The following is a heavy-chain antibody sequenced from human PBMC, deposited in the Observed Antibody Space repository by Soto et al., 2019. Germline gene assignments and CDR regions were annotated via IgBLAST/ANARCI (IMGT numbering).Heavy chain of an antibody. J-gene: IGHJ4*02. Sequence: PGESLKISFKGSGYSFTSYWIGWVRQMPGKGLEWMGIIYPGDSDTRYSPSFQGQVTISADKSISTAYLQWSSLKASDTAMYYCERRKAYYYDSSGYYFDYWGQGTLVTVSS. CDR3: ERRKAYYYDSSGYYFDY. CDR1: GYSFTSYW. D-gene: IGHD3-22*01. CDR2: IYPGDSDT. V-gene: IGHV5-51*01.